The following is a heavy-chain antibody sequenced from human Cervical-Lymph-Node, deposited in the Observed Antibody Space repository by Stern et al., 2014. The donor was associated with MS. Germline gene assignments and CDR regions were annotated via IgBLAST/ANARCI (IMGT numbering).Heavy chain of an antibody. D-gene: IGHD6-13*01. Sequence: QVQLVQSGAEVTKPGSSVKVSCKASGGTFSKFPSSWVRQAPGQGLEWMGWIFPVFGTPTYAEEFRGMVTITADVSTSTVYMELSSLRSDDTAVYYCALSSETSDRWYSLGYDLWGQGTLVTVSS. CDR3: ALSSETSDRWYSLGYDL. CDR2: IFPVFGTP. V-gene: IGHV1-69*01. CDR1: GGTFSKFP. J-gene: IGHJ5*02.